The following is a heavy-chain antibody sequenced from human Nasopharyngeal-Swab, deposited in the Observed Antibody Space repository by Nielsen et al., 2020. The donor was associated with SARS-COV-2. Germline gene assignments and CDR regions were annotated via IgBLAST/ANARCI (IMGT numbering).Heavy chain of an antibody. V-gene: IGHV4-39*07. CDR2: IYYSGGT. CDR1: GGSISSSSYY. CDR3: ARDWGGGSRNWFDP. D-gene: IGHD2-15*01. Sequence: SETLSLTCTVSGGSISSSSYYWGWIRQPPGKGLEWIGSIYYSGGTYYNPSLKSRVTISVDTSKNQFSLKLSSVTAADTAVYYCARDWGGGSRNWFDPWGQGTLVTVSS. J-gene: IGHJ5*02.